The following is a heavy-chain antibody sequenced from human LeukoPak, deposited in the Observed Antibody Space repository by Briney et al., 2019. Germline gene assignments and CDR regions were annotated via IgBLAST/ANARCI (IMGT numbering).Heavy chain of an antibody. J-gene: IGHJ3*02. CDR1: GFAFSSYA. D-gene: IGHD6-19*01. CDR3: AKDLGYSSGWYFGAFDI. CDR2: ISGSGGST. Sequence: GGSLRLSCAASGFAFSSYAMSWVRQAPGKGLEWVSAISGSGGSTYYADSVKGRFTISRDNSKNTLYLQMNSLRAEDTAVYYCAKDLGYSSGWYFGAFDIWGQGTMVTVSS. V-gene: IGHV3-23*01.